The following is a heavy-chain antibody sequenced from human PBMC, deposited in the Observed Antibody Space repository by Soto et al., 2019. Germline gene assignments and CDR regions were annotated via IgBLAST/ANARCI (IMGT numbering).Heavy chain of an antibody. CDR3: AKDISQRWLVPDY. Sequence: EVQLVESGGGLVQPGRSLRLSCAASGFTFDDYAMHWVRQAPGKGLEWVSGISWNSGSIGYADSVRGRFTISRDNPKNSLYLQMNSLRAEATALYYCAKDISQRWLVPDYWGQGNLVSVSS. J-gene: IGHJ4*02. CDR2: ISWNSGSI. V-gene: IGHV3-9*01. D-gene: IGHD6-19*01. CDR1: GFTFDDYA.